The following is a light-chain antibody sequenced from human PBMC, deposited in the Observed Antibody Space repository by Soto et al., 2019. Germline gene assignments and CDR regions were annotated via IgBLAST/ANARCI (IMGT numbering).Light chain of an antibody. CDR1: QSVSRI. Sequence: EIVLTQSPATLSSFPGERTTLSCRASQSVSRILAWYQQKPGQAPRLLIYGASTRATGIPVRFSGSGSGTEFTLTISSLQSEDFAVYYCQQYDKWPPTFGQGTKVDIK. CDR2: GAS. CDR3: QQYDKWPPT. V-gene: IGKV3-15*01. J-gene: IGKJ1*01.